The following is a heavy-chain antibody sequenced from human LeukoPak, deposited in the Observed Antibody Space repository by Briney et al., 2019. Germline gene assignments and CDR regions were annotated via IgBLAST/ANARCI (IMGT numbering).Heavy chain of an antibody. D-gene: IGHD2-15*01. J-gene: IGHJ4*02. CDR3: ARDQCGSCYLYDY. Sequence: ASVKVSCKASGYTFTGYYMHWVRQAPGQGLEWMGWINPNTGGTNYAQKFQGRVTMTRDTSINIAYMELSSLRSGDTAVYYCARDQCGSCYLYDYWGQGTLVTVSS. CDR2: INPNTGGT. V-gene: IGHV1-2*02. CDR1: GYTFTGYY.